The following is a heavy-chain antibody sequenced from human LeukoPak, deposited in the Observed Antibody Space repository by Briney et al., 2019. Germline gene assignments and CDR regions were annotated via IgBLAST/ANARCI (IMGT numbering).Heavy chain of an antibody. J-gene: IGHJ5*02. CDR2: FDPEDGET. D-gene: IGHD1-26*01. V-gene: IGHV1-24*01. Sequence: ASVKVSCKVSGYTLTELSMHWVRQAPGKGLEWMGGFDPEDGETIYAQKFQGRVTMTEDTSTDTAYMELSSLRSEDTAVYYCATDGGPDSGSYPRDRGFDPWGQGTLVTVSS. CDR3: ATDGGPDSGSYPRDRGFDP. CDR1: GYTLTELS.